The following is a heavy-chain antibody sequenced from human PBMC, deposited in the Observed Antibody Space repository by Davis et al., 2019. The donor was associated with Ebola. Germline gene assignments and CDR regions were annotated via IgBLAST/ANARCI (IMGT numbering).Heavy chain of an antibody. D-gene: IGHD1-26*01. V-gene: IGHV4-59*12. CDR3: ASFVVGATRPVGLDY. J-gene: IGHJ4*02. CDR2: IYYSGST. Sequence: MPSETLSPTCTVSGGSISSYYWSCIRQPPGKGLEWIGYIYYSGSTNYNPSLKSRVTISVDTSKNQFSLKLSSVTAADTAVYYCASFVVGATRPVGLDYWGQGTLVTVSS. CDR1: GGSISSYY.